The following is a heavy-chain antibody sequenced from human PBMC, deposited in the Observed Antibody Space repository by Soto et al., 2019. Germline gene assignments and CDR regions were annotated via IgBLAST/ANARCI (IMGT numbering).Heavy chain of an antibody. CDR3: ARIAAAGTKFDY. J-gene: IGHJ4*02. CDR1: GGSISSSNW. D-gene: IGHD6-13*01. CDR2: IYHSGST. Sequence: QVQLQESGPGLVKPSGTLSLTCAVSGGSISSSNWWSWVRQPPGKGLEWIGEIYHSGSTNYNPYLKRRVXXXVXXSANQSSRKLSSVTAADTAVYYCARIAAAGTKFDYWGQGTLVTVSS. V-gene: IGHV4-4*02.